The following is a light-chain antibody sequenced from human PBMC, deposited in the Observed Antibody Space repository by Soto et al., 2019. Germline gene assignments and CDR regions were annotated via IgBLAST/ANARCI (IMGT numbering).Light chain of an antibody. CDR3: RTWGTGIHWV. CDR2: LNSDGSH. J-gene: IGLJ3*02. Sequence: QPVLTQSPSASASLGASVKLTCTLSSGHSSYAIAWHQQQPEKGPRYLMKLNSDGSHSKGDGIPDRFSGSSSGAERYLTSSSLQSEDEADYYGRTWGTGIHWVFGGGTKLTVL. V-gene: IGLV4-69*01. CDR1: SGHSSYA.